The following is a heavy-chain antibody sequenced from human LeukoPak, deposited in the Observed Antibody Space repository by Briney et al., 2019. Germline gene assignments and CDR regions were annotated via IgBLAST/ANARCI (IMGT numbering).Heavy chain of an antibody. CDR1: GGSINGYY. J-gene: IGHJ4*02. V-gene: IGHV4-59*01. CDR3: ARGEALYSNYGFDS. D-gene: IGHD4-11*01. CDR2: IYYSGST. Sequence: PSETLCLTCTVSGGSINGYYWSMIRQPPGKGLAWIAYIYYSGSTNYNPSLKSRVTISIDTSKNQFSLKLTSVTAANTAVYYCARGEALYSNYGFDSWGQGTLVTVSS.